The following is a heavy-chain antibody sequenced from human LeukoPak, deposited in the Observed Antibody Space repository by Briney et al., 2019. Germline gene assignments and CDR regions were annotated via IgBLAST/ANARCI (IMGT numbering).Heavy chain of an antibody. CDR1: GYTFTSYD. Sequence: GASVKVSCKASGYTFTSYDINWVRQATGQGLEWMGWMNPNSGNTGYAQKFQGRVTITRNTSISTAYMELSSLRSEDTAVYYCARAPWSGSYYVSDAFDIWGQGTMVTVSS. CDR2: MNPNSGNT. V-gene: IGHV1-8*03. D-gene: IGHD1-26*01. J-gene: IGHJ3*02. CDR3: ARAPWSGSYYVSDAFDI.